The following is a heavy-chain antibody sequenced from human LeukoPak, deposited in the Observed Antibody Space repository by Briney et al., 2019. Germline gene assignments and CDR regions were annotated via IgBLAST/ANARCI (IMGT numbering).Heavy chain of an antibody. CDR2: INPNSGGT. CDR1: GYTFTGYY. V-gene: IGHV1-2*02. Sequence: GASVKVSCKASGYTFTGYYMHWVRQAPGQGLEWMGWINPNSGGTNYAQKFQGRVTMTRDTSISTAYMELSRLRSDDTAVYYCARDRVYDSSGYYPPLGYWGQGTLVTASS. CDR3: ARDRVYDSSGYYPPLGY. D-gene: IGHD3-22*01. J-gene: IGHJ4*02.